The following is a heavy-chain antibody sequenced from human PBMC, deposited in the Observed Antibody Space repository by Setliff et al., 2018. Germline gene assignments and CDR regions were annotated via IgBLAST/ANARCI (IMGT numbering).Heavy chain of an antibody. Sequence: ASVKVSCKTSGYIFTKYDINWVRQAPGQGLEWMGWMNPNSGNTGYAQKFQGRVTMTSDNSIATAYVELSGLTYDDTAIYFCGRAIDPSWGPACDIWGQGTLVTVS. CDR1: GYIFTKYD. CDR2: MNPNSGNT. D-gene: IGHD3-16*01. CDR3: GRAIDPSWGPACDI. V-gene: IGHV1-8*01. J-gene: IGHJ3*02.